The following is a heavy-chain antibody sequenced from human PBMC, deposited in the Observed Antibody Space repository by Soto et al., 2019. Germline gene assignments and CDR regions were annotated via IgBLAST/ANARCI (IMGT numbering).Heavy chain of an antibody. Sequence: ASVKVSFKASGGTFSSYAISWVRQAPGQGLEWMGGIIPIFGTANYAQKFQGRVTITADESTSTAYMELSSLRSEDTAVYYCARGTLRYCSSTSCYSPYYYGMDVWGQGTTVTVSS. CDR1: GGTFSSYA. CDR3: ARGTLRYCSSTSCYSPYYYGMDV. CDR2: IIPIFGTA. V-gene: IGHV1-69*13. J-gene: IGHJ6*02. D-gene: IGHD2-2*02.